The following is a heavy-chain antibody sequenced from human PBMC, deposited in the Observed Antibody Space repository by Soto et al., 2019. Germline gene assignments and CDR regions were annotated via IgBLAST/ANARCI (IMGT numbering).Heavy chain of an antibody. CDR2: ISGSGGTT. D-gene: IGHD3-10*01. CDR3: AKEDRSGSYKNYFDY. J-gene: IGHJ4*02. CDR1: GFTFSSYA. Sequence: GGSLRLSCAASGFTFSSYAMSWVRQAPGKGLEWVSAISGSGGTTYYADSMKGRFTISRDNSKNMLYLQMNSLRAEDTAVYYCAKEDRSGSYKNYFDYWGQGTLVTVSS. V-gene: IGHV3-23*01.